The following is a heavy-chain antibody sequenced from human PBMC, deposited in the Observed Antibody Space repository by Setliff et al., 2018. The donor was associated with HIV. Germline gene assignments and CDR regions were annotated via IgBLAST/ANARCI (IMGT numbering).Heavy chain of an antibody. CDR1: RFDFNNYW. CDR2: IGQDGSEK. J-gene: IGHJ6*02. CDR3: ARKLRPGHGVDV. Sequence: GGSLRLSCAASRFDFNNYWMCWVRQAPGKGLEWVANIGQDGSEKNYVDSVKGRFTISRVNAKNSMDLQMNSLRAEDTAIYYCARKLRPGHGVDVWGQGTTVTVSS. D-gene: IGHD3-10*01. V-gene: IGHV3-7*01.